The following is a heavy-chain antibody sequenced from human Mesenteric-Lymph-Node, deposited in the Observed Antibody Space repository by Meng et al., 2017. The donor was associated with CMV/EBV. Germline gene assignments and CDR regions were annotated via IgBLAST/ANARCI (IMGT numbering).Heavy chain of an antibody. V-gene: IGHV3-21*01. CDR3: ARGWGYCSSTSCYLNDY. CDR2: ISSSSSYI. CDR1: GFTFSDYY. D-gene: IGHD2-2*01. Sequence: GESLKISCAASGFTFSDYYMNWIRQAPGKGLEWVSSISSSSSYIYYADSVKGRFTISRDNAKNSLYLQMNSLRAEDTAVYYCARGWGYCSSTSCYLNDYWGQGTLVTVSS. J-gene: IGHJ4*02.